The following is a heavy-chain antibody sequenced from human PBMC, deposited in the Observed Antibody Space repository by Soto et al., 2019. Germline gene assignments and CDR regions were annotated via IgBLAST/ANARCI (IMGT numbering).Heavy chain of an antibody. Sequence: ASVKVSCKASGYTFTSYDINWVRQATGQGLEWMGWMNPNSGNTGYAQKFQGRVTMTRNTSISTAYMELSSLRSEDTAVYYCARIDILTGYSKWGYYYYYMDVWAKGTTVTVSS. D-gene: IGHD3-9*01. CDR2: MNPNSGNT. CDR3: ARIDILTGYSKWGYYYYYMDV. J-gene: IGHJ6*03. V-gene: IGHV1-8*01. CDR1: GYTFTSYD.